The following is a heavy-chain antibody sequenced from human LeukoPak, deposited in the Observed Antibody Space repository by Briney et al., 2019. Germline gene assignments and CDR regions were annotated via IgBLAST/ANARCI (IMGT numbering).Heavy chain of an antibody. D-gene: IGHD5-24*01. CDR1: GGSISSYY. V-gene: IGHV4-59*01. Sequence: SETLSLTCTVAGGSISSYYWSWIRQPPGKGLEWIGYIYYSGSTNYIPSLKSRVTISVDTSKNQFSLKLSSVTAADTAVYYCARGVIWLQSLTFDYWGQGTLVTVSS. CDR2: IYYSGST. J-gene: IGHJ4*02. CDR3: ARGVIWLQSLTFDY.